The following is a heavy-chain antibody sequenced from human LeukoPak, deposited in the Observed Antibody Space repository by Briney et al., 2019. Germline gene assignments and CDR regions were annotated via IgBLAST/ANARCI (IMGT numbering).Heavy chain of an antibody. CDR2: ISYAGSNK. Sequence: GGALRLSCAPSGFTFSSYGIHWVRQAPRKGVEWVAVISYAGSNKYYADSVKGRFTISRDNSKNTLNLQMNSLRAQDTAVYYCAKGTYYDILTGPPHLFDYWGQGTLVTVSS. CDR3: AKGTYYDILTGPPHLFDY. CDR1: GFTFSSYG. D-gene: IGHD3-9*01. V-gene: IGHV3-30*18. J-gene: IGHJ4*02.